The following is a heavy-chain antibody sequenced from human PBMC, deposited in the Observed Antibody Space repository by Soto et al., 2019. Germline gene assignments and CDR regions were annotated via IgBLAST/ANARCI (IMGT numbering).Heavy chain of an antibody. D-gene: IGHD5-12*01. J-gene: IGHJ4*02. V-gene: IGHV3-64*01. CDR3: ERGSNGYHFDY. CDR1: GFTFSSYS. Sequence: EVQLVESGGGLVHPGGSLRLSCAASGFTFSSYSMHWVRQAPGKGLEYVSVISSNGGSTYYANSVNGRFTVSRDNSKNSLYLQMGSLRAEDMSVYDCERGSNGYHFDYWGQGPLVTFSS. CDR2: ISSNGGST.